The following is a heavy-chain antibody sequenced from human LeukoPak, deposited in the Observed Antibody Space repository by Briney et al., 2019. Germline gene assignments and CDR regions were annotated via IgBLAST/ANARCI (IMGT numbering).Heavy chain of an antibody. V-gene: IGHV3-7*01. D-gene: IGHD3-3*01. CDR1: GFTFSSYW. J-gene: IGHJ4*02. Sequence: PGGSLRLSCAASGFTFSSYWMSWVRQAPGKGLEWVANIKQDRSEKYYADSVKGRFTISRDNSKNTLYLQMNSLRAEDTAVYYCAKTGSGYQFDYWGQGTLVTVSS. CDR3: AKTGSGYQFDY. CDR2: IKQDRSEK.